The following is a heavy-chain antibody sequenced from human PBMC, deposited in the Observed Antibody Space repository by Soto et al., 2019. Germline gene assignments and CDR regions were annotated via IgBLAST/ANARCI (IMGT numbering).Heavy chain of an antibody. J-gene: IGHJ2*01. CDR2: ISHDGSNE. CDR3: ARDTTLVWVIRGAFDL. D-gene: IGHD2-15*01. Sequence: QVQLVESGGGVVQPGRSLKLSCAASGFKLSNYGMHWVRQAPGKGLEWVATISHDGSNEYYSDSVKGRFTISRDNSKNTLHLQMNSLRTEDTAMYYSARDTTLVWVIRGAFDLWGRGTMVVVSS. V-gene: IGHV3-30*03. CDR1: GFKLSNYG.